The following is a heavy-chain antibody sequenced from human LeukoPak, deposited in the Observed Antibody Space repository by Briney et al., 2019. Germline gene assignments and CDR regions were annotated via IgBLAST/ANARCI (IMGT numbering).Heavy chain of an antibody. D-gene: IGHD6-6*01. Sequence: GGSLRLSCAGSGFTFSSYSMNWVRQAPGKGLEWVSSISSSSSYIYYADSVKGRFTISRDNAKNSLYLQMNSLRAEDTAVYYCARVDSSSSGIDYWGQGTLVTVSS. CDR2: ISSSSSYI. J-gene: IGHJ4*02. V-gene: IGHV3-21*01. CDR1: GFTFSSYS. CDR3: ARVDSSSSGIDY.